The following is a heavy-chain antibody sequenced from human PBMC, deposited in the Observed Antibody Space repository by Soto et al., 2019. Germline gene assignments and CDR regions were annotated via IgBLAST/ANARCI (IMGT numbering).Heavy chain of an antibody. CDR3: VRSGDNYNLLDY. D-gene: IGHD1-1*01. CDR2: SSNSGSFT. V-gene: IGHV3-11*06. J-gene: IGHJ4*02. CDR1: GFTFSDHY. Sequence: GGSLRLSCVASGFTFSDHYMSWIRQAPGKGLEWIGYSSNSGSFTRYADSVKGRFSISRDNAKNSLYMQINSLRGDDTAIYYCVRSGDNYNLLDYWGQGT.